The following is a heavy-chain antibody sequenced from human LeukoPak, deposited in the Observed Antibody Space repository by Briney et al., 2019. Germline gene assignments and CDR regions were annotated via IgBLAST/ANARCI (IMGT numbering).Heavy chain of an antibody. CDR3: AKALDIVVVPAAITYYYGMDV. CDR1: GFTFSSYA. Sequence: GGSLRLSCAASGFTFSSYALSWVRQAPGKGLEWVSGISGSGAGTYYADSVKGRFTISRDNSKNTLYLQMNSLRAEDTAVYYCAKALDIVVVPAAITYYYGMDVWGQGTTVTVSS. CDR2: ISGSGAGT. J-gene: IGHJ6*02. D-gene: IGHD2-2*02. V-gene: IGHV3-23*01.